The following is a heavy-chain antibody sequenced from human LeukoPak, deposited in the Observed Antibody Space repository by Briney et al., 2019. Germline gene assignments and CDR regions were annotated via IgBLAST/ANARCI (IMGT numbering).Heavy chain of an antibody. J-gene: IGHJ3*02. CDR2: IYYSGST. V-gene: IGHV4-30-4*01. CDR3: ARQRLLWFGEHDSANAFDI. D-gene: IGHD3-10*01. Sequence: SETLSLTCTVSGGSISSGDYYWSWIRQPPGKGLEWIGYIYYSGSTYYNPSLKSRVTISVDTSKNQFSLKLSSVTAADTAVYYCARQRLLWFGEHDSANAFDIWGQGTMVTVSS. CDR1: GGSISSGDYY.